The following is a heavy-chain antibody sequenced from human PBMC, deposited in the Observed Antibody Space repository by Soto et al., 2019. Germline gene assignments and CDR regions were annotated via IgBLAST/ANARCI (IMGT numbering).Heavy chain of an antibody. Sequence: SETLSLTCAVYGGSLSGYYWSWIRQPPGKGLEWIGEINHSGSTNYNPSLKSRVTISVDTSKNQFSLKLSSVTAADTAVYYCARQAYYDFWSGYYTTRAPRSEPFDYWGQGTLVTVSS. CDR2: INHSGST. D-gene: IGHD3-3*01. J-gene: IGHJ4*02. V-gene: IGHV4-34*01. CDR1: GGSLSGYY. CDR3: ARQAYYDFWSGYYTTRAPRSEPFDY.